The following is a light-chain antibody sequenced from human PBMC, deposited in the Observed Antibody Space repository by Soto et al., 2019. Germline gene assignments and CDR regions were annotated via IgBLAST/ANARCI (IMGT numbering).Light chain of an antibody. CDR3: CSYTLTYV. CDR1: SSDVGL. J-gene: IGLJ1*01. CDR2: EGT. V-gene: IGLV2-23*01. Sequence: QSALTQPASVSGSPGQSITISCTGTSSDVGLASWYQHHPGKAPKLMIYEGTKRPSGVSSRFSGSKSGNTASLTISGLQAEDEADYHCCSYTLTYVFGTGTKLTVL.